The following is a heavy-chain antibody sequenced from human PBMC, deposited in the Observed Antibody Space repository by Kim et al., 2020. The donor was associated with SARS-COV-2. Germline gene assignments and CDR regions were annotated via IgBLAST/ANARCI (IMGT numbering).Heavy chain of an antibody. J-gene: IGHJ6*02. D-gene: IGHD3-9*01. CDR2: IGWNSGAI. CDR1: GFTFGDYA. V-gene: IGHV3-9*01. Sequence: GGSLRLSCAASGFTFGDYAMHWVRQGPGKGLEWVAGIGWNSGAIDYADPIKGRFTISRDDAENSLYLEMKSLRPEDTALYFCVKDVGNSPGYYYYGMDVWGQGTTVTVS. CDR3: VKDVGNSPGYYYYGMDV.